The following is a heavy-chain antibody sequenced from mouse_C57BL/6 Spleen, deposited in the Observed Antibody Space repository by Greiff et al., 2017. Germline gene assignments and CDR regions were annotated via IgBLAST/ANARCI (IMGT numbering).Heavy chain of an antibody. CDR3: AVYYGEVFDY. J-gene: IGHJ2*01. CDR2: IDPSDSET. CDR1: GYTFTSYW. D-gene: IGHD1-1*01. V-gene: IGHV1-52*01. Sequence: QVQLQQPGAELVRPGSSLKLSCTASGYTFTSYWMHWVQQSPIQGLEWIGNIDPSDSETPYNQKFKDKATLTVDKSSSTAYMQLGGLTAEDSAVYYCAVYYGEVFDYWGQGTTLTVSS.